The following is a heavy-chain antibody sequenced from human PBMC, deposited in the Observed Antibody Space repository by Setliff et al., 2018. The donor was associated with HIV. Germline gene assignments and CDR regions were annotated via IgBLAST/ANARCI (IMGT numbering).Heavy chain of an antibody. V-gene: IGHV4-59*11. CDR2: IYYSGST. CDR3: ARNRVPSSL. D-gene: IGHD3-10*01. Sequence: LSETLSLTCTVSGGSISSHYWSWIRQPPGKGLEWIGSIYYSGSTNYNPSLKSRVTISVDTSKNQFSLKLSSVTAADTAVYYCARNRVPSSLWGQGTLVTVSS. CDR1: GGSISSHY. J-gene: IGHJ4*02.